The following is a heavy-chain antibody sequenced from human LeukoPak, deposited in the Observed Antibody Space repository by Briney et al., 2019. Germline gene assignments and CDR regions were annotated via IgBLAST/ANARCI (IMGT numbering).Heavy chain of an antibody. D-gene: IGHD1-26*01. Sequence: GASVKVSCKASGGTFSSYAISWVRQAPGQGLEWMGRIIPIFGTVKYAQKFQGRVTMTEDTSTDTAYMELSSLRSEDTAVYYCATDPIVGATFHFDYWGQGTLVTVSS. V-gene: IGHV1-69*06. CDR1: GGTFSSYA. J-gene: IGHJ4*02. CDR2: IIPIFGTV. CDR3: ATDPIVGATFHFDY.